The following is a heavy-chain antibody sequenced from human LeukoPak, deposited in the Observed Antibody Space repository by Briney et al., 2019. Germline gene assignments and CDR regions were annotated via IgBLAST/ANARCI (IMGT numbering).Heavy chain of an antibody. CDR2: ISAYNGNT. J-gene: IGHJ5*01. Sequence: ASVKVSCKASGYTCTSYGISWVRQAPGQGLEWMGWISAYNGNTNYAQKLQGRVTMTTDTSTSTAYVELRSLRSDDTAVYYCARMVLVPDSWGQGTLVTVSS. CDR1: GYTCTSYG. D-gene: IGHD2-8*01. CDR3: ARMVLVPDS. V-gene: IGHV1-18*01.